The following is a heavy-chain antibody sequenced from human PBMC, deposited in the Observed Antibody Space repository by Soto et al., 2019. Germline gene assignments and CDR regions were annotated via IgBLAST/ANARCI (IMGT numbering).Heavy chain of an antibody. V-gene: IGHV1-69*01. CDR3: ARDVRSSGYLRIDY. Sequence: QVQLVQSGAEVKKPGSSVKVSCKASGGTFSSYAISWVRQAPGQGLEWMGGIIPIFGTANYAQKFQGRVTITADESTSTVYMELSSLRSEDTAVYYCARDVRSSGYLRIDYWGQGTLVTVSS. CDR1: GGTFSSYA. J-gene: IGHJ4*02. CDR2: IIPIFGTA. D-gene: IGHD3-22*01.